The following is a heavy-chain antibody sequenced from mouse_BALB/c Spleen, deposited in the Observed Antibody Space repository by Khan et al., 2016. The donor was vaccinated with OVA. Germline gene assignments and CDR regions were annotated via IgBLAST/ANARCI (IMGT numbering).Heavy chain of an antibody. CDR2: ITYSGRT. J-gene: IGHJ3*01. CDR3: SGGRAY. D-gene: IGHD3-3*01. CDR1: GYSITSDYA. Sequence: EVQLQESGPGLVKPSQSLSLTCTVTGYSITSDYAWNWIRQFPGNRLEWMGYITYSGRTSYTPPLKSRISITRDTSKNQFFLQLNSVTMDDTATYYCSGGRAYWGQGTLVTVSA. V-gene: IGHV3-2*02.